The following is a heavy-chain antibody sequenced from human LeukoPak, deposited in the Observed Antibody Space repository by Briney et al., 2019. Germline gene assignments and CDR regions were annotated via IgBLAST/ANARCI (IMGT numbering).Heavy chain of an antibody. CDR2: IYTSGST. V-gene: IGHV4-4*09. J-gene: IGHJ5*02. CDR3: ARQVPTNNWFDP. Sequence: PSETLSLTCTVSGGSISSYYWSWIRQPPGKGLEWIGYIYTSGSTNYNPSHKSRVTISVDTSKNQFSLKLSSVTAADTAVYYCARQVPTNNWFDPWGQGTLVTVSS. CDR1: GGSISSYY. D-gene: IGHD5-24*01.